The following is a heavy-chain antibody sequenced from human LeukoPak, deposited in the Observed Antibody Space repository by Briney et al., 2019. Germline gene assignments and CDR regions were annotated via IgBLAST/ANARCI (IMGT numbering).Heavy chain of an antibody. D-gene: IGHD2-15*01. J-gene: IGHJ4*02. Sequence: SETLSLTCTVSGGSISSYFWSWIRQPPGKGLEWIGYIYYSGTTNYNPSLKSRVTISVDTSKNQFSLRLSSVTAADTAVYYCAREPRSPGGRGRPFDFWGQGTLVSVSS. CDR3: AREPRSPGGRGRPFDF. CDR2: IYYSGTT. CDR1: GGSISSYF. V-gene: IGHV4-59*01.